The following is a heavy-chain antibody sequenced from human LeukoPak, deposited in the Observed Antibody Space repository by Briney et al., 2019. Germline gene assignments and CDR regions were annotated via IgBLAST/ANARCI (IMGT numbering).Heavy chain of an antibody. CDR2: INHSGST. J-gene: IGHJ5*02. CDR3: ARGSVRGEFDP. V-gene: IGHV4-34*01. D-gene: IGHD3-10*01. CDR1: GVSFSGYY. Sequence: SETLSLTCAVYGVSFSGYYWSWIRQPPGKGLEWIGEINHSGSTNYNPSLKSRVTISVDTSKNQFSLKLSSVTAADTAVYSCARGSVRGEFDPWGQGTLVTVSS.